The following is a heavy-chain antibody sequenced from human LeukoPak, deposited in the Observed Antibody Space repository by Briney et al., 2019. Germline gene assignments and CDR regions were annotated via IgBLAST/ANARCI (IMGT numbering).Heavy chain of an antibody. CDR3: ARGYYDYVWGSSRNDAFDI. CDR1: GYTLTSYG. Sequence: ASVKVSCKASGYTLTSYGISWVRQAPGQGLEWMGWISAYNGNTNYAQKLQGRVTMTTDTSTSTAYMEVRSLRSDDTAVYYCARGYYDYVWGSSRNDAFDIWGQGTMVTVSS. V-gene: IGHV1-18*01. D-gene: IGHD3-16*01. CDR2: ISAYNGNT. J-gene: IGHJ3*02.